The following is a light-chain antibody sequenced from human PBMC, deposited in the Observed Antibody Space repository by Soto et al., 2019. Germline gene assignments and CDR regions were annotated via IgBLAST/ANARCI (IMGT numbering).Light chain of an antibody. J-gene: IGLJ3*02. Sequence: QSAVTQPRSVAGSPGQSVTISCTGSSSDVGGSNFVSWYQQHPVKAPKLVIYDVSKRPSGVPDRFSGSKSGNTASLTISGLHAEVETDYYCYSYAGNSLWVFGGGTKLTVL. CDR1: SSDVGGSNF. CDR3: YSYAGNSLWV. CDR2: DVS. V-gene: IGLV2-11*01.